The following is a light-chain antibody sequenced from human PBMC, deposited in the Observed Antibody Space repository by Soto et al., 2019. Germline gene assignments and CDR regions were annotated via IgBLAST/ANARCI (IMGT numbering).Light chain of an antibody. CDR2: GNS. V-gene: IGLV1-40*01. CDR3: QSYDSSLSHYV. CDR1: SSNIGAGYD. J-gene: IGLJ1*01. Sequence: QSARTQPPSVSGAPGQRVTISCTGSSSNIGAGYDVHWYQQLPGTAPKLLIYGNSNRPSGVPDRFSGSKSGTSASLAITGLQAEDEADYYCQSYDSSLSHYVFGTGTKVTVL.